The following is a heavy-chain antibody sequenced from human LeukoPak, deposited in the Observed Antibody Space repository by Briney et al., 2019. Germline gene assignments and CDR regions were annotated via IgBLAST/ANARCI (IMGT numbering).Heavy chain of an antibody. CDR3: ARWSAGTLDY. Sequence: SETLSLTCTVSGGSISSSSYYWGWIRQPPGKGLEWIGYIYYSGSTNYNPSLKSRVTISVDTSKDQFSLKLSSVTAADTAVYYCARWSAGTLDYWGQGTLVTVSS. J-gene: IGHJ4*02. D-gene: IGHD6-13*01. CDR2: IYYSGST. V-gene: IGHV4-61*05. CDR1: GGSISSSSYY.